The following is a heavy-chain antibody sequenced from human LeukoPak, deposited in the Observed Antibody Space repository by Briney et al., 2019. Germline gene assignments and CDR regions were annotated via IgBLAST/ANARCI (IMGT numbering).Heavy chain of an antibody. CDR2: ISSSGSTI. CDR1: GFTFSSYE. Sequence: GGSLRLSCAASGFTFSSYEMNWVRQAPGKGLEWVSYISSSGSTIYYADSVKGRFTISRDNAKNSLYLQMNSLRAEDTAVYYCARALTGGSSSWGYYYYYYMDVWGKGTTVTISS. V-gene: IGHV3-48*03. CDR3: ARALTGGSSSWGYYYYYYMDV. D-gene: IGHD1-26*01. J-gene: IGHJ6*03.